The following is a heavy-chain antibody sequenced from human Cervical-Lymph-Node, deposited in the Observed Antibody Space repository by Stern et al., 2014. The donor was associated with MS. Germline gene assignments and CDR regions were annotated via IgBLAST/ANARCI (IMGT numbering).Heavy chain of an antibody. CDR3: ATFVYGDSPR. V-gene: IGHV3-66*02. Sequence: EVQLVDSGGGLVQPGGSLRLSCAVSGFTIKYNYVIWVRQAPGKGLDWISLLYSHGKPSYPDSVKGRFTISGDNSGNTVYLQMNSLRVEDSALYFCATFVYGDSPRWGQGTLVTVSS. J-gene: IGHJ4*02. D-gene: IGHD4-17*01. CDR2: LYSHGKP. CDR1: GFTIKYNY.